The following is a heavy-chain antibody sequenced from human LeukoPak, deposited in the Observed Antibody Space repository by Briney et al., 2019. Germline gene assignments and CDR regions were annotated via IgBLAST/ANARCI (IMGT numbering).Heavy chain of an antibody. D-gene: IGHD2-21*01. CDR2: IYYSGST. J-gene: IGHJ4*02. V-gene: IGHV4-59*08. Sequence: SETLSLTCTVSGGSISSYYWSWIRQPPAKGLEWIGCIYYSGSTNYNPSLKRRVTISVDTSKNQFSLKLSSVTAADTAVYYCARQALWFFDHWGQGTLVTVSS. CDR3: ARQALWFFDH. CDR1: GGSISSYY.